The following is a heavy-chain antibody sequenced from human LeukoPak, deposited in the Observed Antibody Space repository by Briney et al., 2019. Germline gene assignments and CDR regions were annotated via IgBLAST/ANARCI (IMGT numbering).Heavy chain of an antibody. CDR1: GFTFSDYY. Sequence: PGGSLRLSCAASGFTFSDYYMSWIRQAPGKGLEWVSYVSSSGSTIYYADSVKGRFTISRDNAKNSPYLQMNSLRAEDTAVYYCARAKVGSDAFDIWGQGTMVTVSS. V-gene: IGHV3-11*01. CDR2: VSSSGSTI. D-gene: IGHD1-26*01. CDR3: ARAKVGSDAFDI. J-gene: IGHJ3*02.